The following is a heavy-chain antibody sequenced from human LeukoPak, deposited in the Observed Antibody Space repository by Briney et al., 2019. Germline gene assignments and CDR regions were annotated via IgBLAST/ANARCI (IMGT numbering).Heavy chain of an antibody. CDR1: GGSFSGYY. Sequence: SETLSLTCAVYGGSFSGYYWSWIRQPPGKGLEWIGEINHSGSTNYNPSLKSRVAISVDTSKNQFSLKLSSVTAADTAVYYCARAGGFFSPFGYWGQGTLVTVSS. CDR2: INHSGST. CDR3: ARAGGFFSPFGY. V-gene: IGHV4-34*01. D-gene: IGHD3-16*01. J-gene: IGHJ4*02.